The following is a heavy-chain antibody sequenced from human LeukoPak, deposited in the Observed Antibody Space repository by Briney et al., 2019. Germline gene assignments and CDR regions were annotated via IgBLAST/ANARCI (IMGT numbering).Heavy chain of an antibody. D-gene: IGHD6-19*01. J-gene: IGHJ4*02. CDR1: GFTFSSYS. V-gene: IGHV3-48*01. CDR3: TRLVSSLITVAGQDY. CDR2: ISSSSSTI. Sequence: PGGSLRLSCAASGFTFSSYSMNWVRQAPGKGLEWVSYISSSSSTIYYADSVKGRFTISRDNAKNSLYLQMNSLRAEDTAVYYCTRLVSSLITVAGQDYWGQGTLVTVSS.